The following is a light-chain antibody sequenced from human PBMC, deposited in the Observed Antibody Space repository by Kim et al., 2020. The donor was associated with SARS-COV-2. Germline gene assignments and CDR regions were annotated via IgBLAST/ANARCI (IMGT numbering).Light chain of an antibody. CDR1: NIGSKS. V-gene: IGLV3-21*04. Sequence: SYELTQPPSVSVATGKTARITCGGNNIGSKSVHWYQQQPGQAPVLVIYYDSDRPSGIPERFSGSNSGNTATLTISRVEAGDEADYYCQVWDSSMDHLVFG. CDR3: QVWDSSMDHLV. CDR2: YDS. J-gene: IGLJ3*02.